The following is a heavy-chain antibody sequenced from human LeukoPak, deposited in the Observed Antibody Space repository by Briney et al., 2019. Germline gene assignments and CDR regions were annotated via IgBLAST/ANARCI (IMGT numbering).Heavy chain of an antibody. CDR1: GYSISSGYY. D-gene: IGHD4-17*01. CDR3: AKNYGDSPSLDY. Sequence: PSETLSLTCIVSGYSISSGYYWGWIRQPPGKGLEWIGEIYHSGSTNYNPSLKSRVTISVDKSKNQFSLKLSSVTAADTAVYYCAKNYGDSPSLDYWGQGTLVTVSS. CDR2: IYHSGST. J-gene: IGHJ4*02. V-gene: IGHV4-38-2*02.